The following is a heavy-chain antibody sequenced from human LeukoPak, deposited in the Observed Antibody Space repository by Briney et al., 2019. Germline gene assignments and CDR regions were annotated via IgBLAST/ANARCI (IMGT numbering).Heavy chain of an antibody. CDR1: GFIFSDYW. V-gene: IGHV3-74*01. Sequence: GGSLRLSCAASGFIFSDYWMHWVRQAPGKGLVWVSRIKTDGSTTSYADSVRGRFTISRDNARNTLYLQMNSLRTEDTAMYYCAKDNRDYYIDYWGQGTLVTVSS. J-gene: IGHJ4*02. D-gene: IGHD3-10*01. CDR2: IKTDGSTT. CDR3: AKDNRDYYIDY.